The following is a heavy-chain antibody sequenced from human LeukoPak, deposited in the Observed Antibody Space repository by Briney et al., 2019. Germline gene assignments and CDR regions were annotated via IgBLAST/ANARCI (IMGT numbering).Heavy chain of an antibody. Sequence: GGSVKVSCKASGYTFTGYYMHWVRQAPGQGLEWMGWINPNSGGTNYAQKFQGRVTMTRDTSISTAYMELSRLRSDDTAVYYCARVLVPIAAAGTLYYFDYWGQGTLVTVSS. D-gene: IGHD6-13*01. CDR2: INPNSGGT. V-gene: IGHV1-2*02. CDR3: ARVLVPIAAAGTLYYFDY. CDR1: GYTFTGYY. J-gene: IGHJ4*02.